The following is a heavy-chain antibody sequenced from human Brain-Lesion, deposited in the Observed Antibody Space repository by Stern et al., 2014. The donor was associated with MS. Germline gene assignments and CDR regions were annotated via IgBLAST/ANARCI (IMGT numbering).Heavy chain of an antibody. CDR3: ARAVRNQLLSEY. CDR2: MNPYSGNT. V-gene: IGHV1-8*01. J-gene: IGHJ4*02. CDR1: GYTFSSYD. Sequence: VQLVESGAEVKKPGASVKVSCKASGYTFSSYDITWGRQASEHGLEWMGWMNPYSGNTGYAQKFKGRVSMTSDPSISTVYMELTSLTSDDTAVYFCARAVRNQLLSEYWGQGTLVTVSS. D-gene: IGHD2-2*01.